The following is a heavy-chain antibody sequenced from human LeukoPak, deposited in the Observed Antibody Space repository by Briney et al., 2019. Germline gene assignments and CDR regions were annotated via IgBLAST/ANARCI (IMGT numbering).Heavy chain of an antibody. Sequence: SETLSLNCTVSGVSISSYYWSWIRQPPGKGLEWIGYIYYSGSTNYNPSLKSRVTISVDTSKNQFSLKLSSVTAADTAVYYCARSSSGWWAYFDYWGQGTLVTVSS. CDR3: ARSSSGWWAYFDY. CDR1: GVSISSYY. CDR2: IYYSGST. V-gene: IGHV4-59*08. D-gene: IGHD6-19*01. J-gene: IGHJ4*02.